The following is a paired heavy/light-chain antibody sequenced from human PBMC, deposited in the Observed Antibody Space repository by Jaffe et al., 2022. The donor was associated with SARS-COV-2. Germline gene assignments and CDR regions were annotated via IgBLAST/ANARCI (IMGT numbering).Light chain of an antibody. CDR3: MQALETPHT. CDR1: QNLLHSNGYKY. Sequence: DIVMTQSPLSLPVSPGEPASISCRSSQNLLHSNGYKYLDWYLQKPGQSPQLLIFLGSNRASGVPDRFSGSGSGTDFTLKISRVEAEDVGVYYCMQALETPHTFGQGTKLEIK. V-gene: IGKV2-28*01. J-gene: IGKJ2*01. CDR2: LGS.
Heavy chain of an antibody. CDR1: GISLSNHG. V-gene: IGHV3-33*01. CDR2: MWHDGSIQ. D-gene: IGHD4-17*01. CDR3: TRGAWGDYRRHYGMDV. Sequence: QVHLVESGGGVVQPGTSLRLTCAASGISLSNHGMHWVRQAPGKGLEWVALMWHDGSIQYYSDSVKGRFTISRDSSKNTLDLQMNSLRADDTAVYYCTRGAWGDYRRHYGMDVWGQGTTVTVSS. J-gene: IGHJ6*02.